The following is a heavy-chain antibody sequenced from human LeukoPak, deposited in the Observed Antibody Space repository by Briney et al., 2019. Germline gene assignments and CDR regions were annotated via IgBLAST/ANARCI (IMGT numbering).Heavy chain of an antibody. J-gene: IGHJ6*03. CDR2: IYTSGNT. D-gene: IGHD3-10*01. Sequence: SQTLSLTCTASGGSISSGSYYWSWIRQPAGKGLEWIGRIYTSGNTNYNPSLKSRVTISVDTSKNQFSLKLSSVTAADTAVYYCARESFMVRGVIHMDVWGKGTTVTISS. CDR3: ARESFMVRGVIHMDV. CDR1: GGSISSGSYY. V-gene: IGHV4-61*02.